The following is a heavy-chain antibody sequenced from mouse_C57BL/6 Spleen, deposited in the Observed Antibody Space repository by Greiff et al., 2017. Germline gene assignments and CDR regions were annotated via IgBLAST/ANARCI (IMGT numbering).Heavy chain of an antibody. Sequence: ESGAELVRPGASVTLSCKASGYTFTDYEMHWVKQTPVHGLEWIGAIDPETGGTAYNQKFKGKAILTADKSSSTAYMEPRSLTSEDSAVYYCTRKGYYYGSSHWYFDVWGTGTTVTVSS. CDR3: TRKGYYYGSSHWYFDV. J-gene: IGHJ1*03. CDR2: IDPETGGT. D-gene: IGHD1-1*01. V-gene: IGHV1-15*01. CDR1: GYTFTDYE.